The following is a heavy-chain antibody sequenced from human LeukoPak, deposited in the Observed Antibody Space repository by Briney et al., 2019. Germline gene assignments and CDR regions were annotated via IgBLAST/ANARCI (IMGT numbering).Heavy chain of an antibody. CDR2: IKQDGSEK. Sequence: PGGSLRLSCAASGFTFSSYWMSWVRQAPGKGLEWVANIKQDGSEKYYVDSVKGRFTISRDNAKSSLYLQMNSLRAEDTAVYYCAREPKLGYSYGYDYWGQGTLVTVSS. J-gene: IGHJ4*02. V-gene: IGHV3-7*01. CDR1: GFTFSSYW. CDR3: AREPKLGYSYGYDY. D-gene: IGHD5-18*01.